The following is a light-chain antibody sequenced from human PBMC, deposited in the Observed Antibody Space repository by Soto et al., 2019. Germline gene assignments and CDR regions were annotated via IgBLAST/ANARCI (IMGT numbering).Light chain of an antibody. CDR3: QSYDSSLSDLV. Sequence: QSVLTQPPSVSGAPGQTVTISCTGSSSNIGADYDVHWYQHLPGTAPKLLIYTSKTRPSGVPDRFSGSRSGTSASLAITGLQAEDEADYYCQSYDSSLSDLVFGGGTKVTVL. CDR2: TSK. J-gene: IGLJ2*01. V-gene: IGLV1-40*01. CDR1: SSNIGADYD.